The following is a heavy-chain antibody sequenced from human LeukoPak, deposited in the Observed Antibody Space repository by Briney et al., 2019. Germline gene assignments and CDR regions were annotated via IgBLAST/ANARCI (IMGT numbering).Heavy chain of an antibody. J-gene: IGHJ6*02. D-gene: IGHD3-3*01. CDR1: GGSISSGGYS. Sequence: SETLSLTCAVSGGSISSGGYSWSWIRQPPGKGLEWIGYIYHSGSTYYNPSLKSRVTISVDRSKNQFSLKLSSVTAADTAVYYCARGDFWSGSPDYYYYYGMDVWGQGTTVTVSS. CDR2: IYHSGST. CDR3: ARGDFWSGSPDYYYYYGMDV. V-gene: IGHV4-30-2*01.